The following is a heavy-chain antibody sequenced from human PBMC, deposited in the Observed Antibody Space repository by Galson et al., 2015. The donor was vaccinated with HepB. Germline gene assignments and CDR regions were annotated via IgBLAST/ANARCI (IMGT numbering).Heavy chain of an antibody. CDR1: GYTFTSYG. J-gene: IGHJ6*02. D-gene: IGHD6-13*01. V-gene: IGHV1-18*01. Sequence: SVKVSCKASGYTFTSYGISWVRQAPGQGLEWMGWISAYNGNTNYAQKLQGRVTMTTDTSTSTAYMELRSLRSDDTAVYYCARDTYGAIAAAEGDYYYGMDVWGQGTTVTVSS. CDR2: ISAYNGNT. CDR3: ARDTYGAIAAAEGDYYYGMDV.